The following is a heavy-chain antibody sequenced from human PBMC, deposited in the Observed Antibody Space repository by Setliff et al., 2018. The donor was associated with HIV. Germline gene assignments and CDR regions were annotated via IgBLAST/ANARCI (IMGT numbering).Heavy chain of an antibody. D-gene: IGHD1-1*01. CDR3: ARGINWFAPFDY. CDR1: GYTFTTYS. Sequence: ASVKVSCKASGYTFTTYSIHWVRQAPGQSPEWMGWINVGKGDTKYSQELQGRITITRDTSANTAYMELTSLRSDDTAVYFCARGINWFAPFDYWGQGTLVTVSS. J-gene: IGHJ4*01. CDR2: INVGKGDT. V-gene: IGHV1-3*01.